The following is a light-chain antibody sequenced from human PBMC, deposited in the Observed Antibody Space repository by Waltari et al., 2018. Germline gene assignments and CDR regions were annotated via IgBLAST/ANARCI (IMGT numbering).Light chain of an antibody. CDR2: SSS. CDR3: QQSYSAPLA. CDR1: QAISTY. V-gene: IGKV1-39*01. J-gene: IGKJ4*01. Sequence: DTLMTQSPSSLSASVGDRVTITCRASQAISTYVNWYQQTPGMAPKLLIFSSSTLHRGVSSRFSGSGSGTEFTLTISNLQPGDFATYYCQQSYSAPLAFGGGTKLDI.